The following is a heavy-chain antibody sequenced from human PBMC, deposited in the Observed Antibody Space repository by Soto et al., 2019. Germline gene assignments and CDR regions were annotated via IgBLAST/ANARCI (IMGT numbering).Heavy chain of an antibody. J-gene: IGHJ6*03. CDR2: ISGSGGST. CDR3: ALTPGYCSGGSCYSEYYYYYYMDV. V-gene: IGHV3-23*01. CDR1: GFTFSSYA. Sequence: GGSLSLSCAASGFTFSSYAMSWVRQAPGKGLEWVSAISGSGGSTYYADSVKGRFTISRDNSKNTLYLQMNSLRAEDTAVYYCALTPGYCSGGSCYSEYYYYYYMDVWGKGTTVTVSS. D-gene: IGHD2-15*01.